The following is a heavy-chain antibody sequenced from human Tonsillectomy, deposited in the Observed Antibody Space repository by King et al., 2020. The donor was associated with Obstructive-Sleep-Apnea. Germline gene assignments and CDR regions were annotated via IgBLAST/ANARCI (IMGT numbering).Heavy chain of an antibody. Sequence: VQLVESGGGVVQPGRSLRLSCAASGFTFSTYSMHWFRQAPGKGLEWVAVIVYDGNNQYYADSVKGRFTISRDNSKNTLFLQMNSLRSEDTAGYYCAREDRVGATYFLDYWGQGTLVTVSS. V-gene: IGHV3-30-3*01. CDR3: AREDRVGATYFLDY. J-gene: IGHJ4*02. D-gene: IGHD1-26*01. CDR2: IVYDGNNQ. CDR1: GFTFSTYS.